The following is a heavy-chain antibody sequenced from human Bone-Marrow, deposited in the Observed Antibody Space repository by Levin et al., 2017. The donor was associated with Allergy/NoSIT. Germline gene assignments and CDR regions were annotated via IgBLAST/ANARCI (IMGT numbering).Heavy chain of an antibody. V-gene: IGHV1-2*02. CDR1: GYIFTGYY. J-gene: IGHJ4*02. CDR2: MNPNSGAT. Sequence: ASVKVSCKASGYIFTGYYLHWVRLAPGQGLEWMGWMNPNSGATNYAQKFQGRVTLTRDTSINTAYMDLSTLRSDDTAMYYCARAPGSGWHAYWGQGTLVTVSS. D-gene: IGHD6-19*01. CDR3: ARAPGSGWHAY.